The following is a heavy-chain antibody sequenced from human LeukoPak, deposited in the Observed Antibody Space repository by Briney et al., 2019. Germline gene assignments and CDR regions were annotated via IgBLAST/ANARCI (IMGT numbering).Heavy chain of an antibody. J-gene: IGHJ4*02. Sequence: GGSLRLSCAASGFTFSSYGMRWVRQAPGKGLEWVAVISYDGSNKYYAYSVKGRFTISRDNSKNTLYLQMNSLRAEDTAVYYCAKDIGIAVAGLDYWGQGTLVTVSS. CDR3: AKDIGIAVAGLDY. CDR1: GFTFSSYG. CDR2: ISYDGSNK. V-gene: IGHV3-30*18. D-gene: IGHD6-19*01.